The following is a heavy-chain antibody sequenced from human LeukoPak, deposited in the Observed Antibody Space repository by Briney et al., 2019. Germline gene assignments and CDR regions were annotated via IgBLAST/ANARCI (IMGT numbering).Heavy chain of an antibody. Sequence: GGSLRLSCAASGFTFDDYGMNWVRQAPGKGLEWVSYISSSSSPIYYADSVKGRFTVSRDNAKNSLYLQMNSLRAADTAVYYCARDHHRRHYDSQARDTFDIWGQGTMVTVSS. J-gene: IGHJ3*02. D-gene: IGHD3-22*01. V-gene: IGHV3-48*01. CDR3: ARDHHRRHYDSQARDTFDI. CDR2: ISSSSSPI. CDR1: GFTFDDYG.